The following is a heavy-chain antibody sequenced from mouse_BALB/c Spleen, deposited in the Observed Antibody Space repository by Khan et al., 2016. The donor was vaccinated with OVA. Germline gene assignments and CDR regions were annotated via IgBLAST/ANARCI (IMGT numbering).Heavy chain of an antibody. J-gene: IGHJ1*01. CDR3: TSDGNYAHWYFDG. D-gene: IGHD2-1*01. CDR2: ISSGSTYT. CDR1: GFSFTSYT. V-gene: IGHV5-6-4*01. Sequence: EVELVESGGGLVRPGGSLKLSCAASGFSFTSYTMSWVRQTPEKRLEWVATISSGSTYTYYPASVKGRFTISRDNAKTTLYLQMSSLKSEDTAMYYCTSDGNYAHWYFDGWGAGTTVTVSS.